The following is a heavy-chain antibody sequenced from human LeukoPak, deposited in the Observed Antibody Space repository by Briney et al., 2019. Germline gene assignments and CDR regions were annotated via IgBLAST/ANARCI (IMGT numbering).Heavy chain of an antibody. CDR1: GGSISSGGYY. V-gene: IGHV4-31*03. CDR2: IYYSGST. CDR3: ARVTAHSNDAFDI. D-gene: IGHD4-11*01. Sequence: PSETLSLTCTVSGGSISSGGYYWSWIRQHPGKGLEWIGYIYYSGSTYYNPSLKSRVTISVDTSKNQFSLKLNSVTAADTAVYYCARVTAHSNDAFDIWGQGTMVTVSS. J-gene: IGHJ3*02.